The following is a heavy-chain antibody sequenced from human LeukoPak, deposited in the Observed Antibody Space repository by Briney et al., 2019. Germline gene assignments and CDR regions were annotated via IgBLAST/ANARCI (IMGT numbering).Heavy chain of an antibody. Sequence: GGSLRLSCAASESTVSSNYMSWVRQAPGKGLEWVSVIHSGGSTYYADSVKGRFTISRDNSKNTLYLQMNGLRAEDTAVYYCARTYYHDSSGYYSTSYYYSYMDVWGKGTTVTVSS. D-gene: IGHD3-22*01. CDR3: ARTYYHDSSGYYSTSYYYSYMDV. J-gene: IGHJ6*03. V-gene: IGHV3-66*02. CDR2: IHSGGST. CDR1: ESTVSSNY.